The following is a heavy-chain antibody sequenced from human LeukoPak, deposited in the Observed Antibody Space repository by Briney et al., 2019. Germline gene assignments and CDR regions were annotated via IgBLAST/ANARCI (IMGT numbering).Heavy chain of an antibody. CDR2: IYTSGST. V-gene: IGHV4-61*09. D-gene: IGHD3-16*01. CDR3: ARDPLGGGSV. J-gene: IGHJ4*02. Sequence: SETLSLTCTVSGGSISSGSYYWGWIRQPAGKGLEWIGHIYTSGSTNYNPSLKSRVTISVDTSKNQFSLKLSSVTAADTAVYYCARDPLGGGSVWGQGTLVTVSS. CDR1: GGSISSGSYY.